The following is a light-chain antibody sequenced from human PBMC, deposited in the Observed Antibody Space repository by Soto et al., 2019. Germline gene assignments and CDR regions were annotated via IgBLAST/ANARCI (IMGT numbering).Light chain of an antibody. CDR2: AAS. J-gene: IGKJ3*01. CDR1: QSINNRY. V-gene: IGKV3-20*01. CDR3: QQFGSSPGFT. Sequence: EIVLTQSPGTLSLSPGERATLSCRASQSINNRYLAWYQQKPGQAPRLLSYAASSRATGIPDRFSGSGSGTDFTLTISRLEPDDVAVYYCQQFGSSPGFTFGPGTKVDI.